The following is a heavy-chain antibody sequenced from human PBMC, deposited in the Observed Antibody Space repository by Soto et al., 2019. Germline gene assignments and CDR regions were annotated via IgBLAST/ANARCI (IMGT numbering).Heavy chain of an antibody. D-gene: IGHD6-13*01. CDR1: GFTFSSYA. V-gene: IGHV3-23*01. CDR2: ISGSGGST. CDR3: AKAISRQQRPFDY. J-gene: IGHJ4*02. Sequence: EVQLLESGGGLVQPGGSLRLSCVASGFTFSSYAMSWVRQAPGKGLEWVSAISGSGGSTYYADSVKGRFTISRDNSKNTLYLKMNSLRAEDTAVYYCAKAISRQQRPFDYWGQGTLVTVSS.